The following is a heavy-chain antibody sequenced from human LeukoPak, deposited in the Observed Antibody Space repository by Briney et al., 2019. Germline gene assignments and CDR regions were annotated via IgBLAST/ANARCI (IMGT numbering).Heavy chain of an antibody. Sequence: PSETLSLTCTVSGYSVSSGYYWGWIRPPPGKGLEWIGIMYHSGDTYSNPSLKSRVTISVDTSKNQLSLRLSSVTAADTAVYYCARSKAHLSTSWYGNWFDPWGQGTLVTVSS. CDR2: MYHSGDT. V-gene: IGHV4-38-2*02. D-gene: IGHD2-2*01. CDR1: GYSVSSGYY. J-gene: IGHJ5*02. CDR3: ARSKAHLSTSWYGNWFDP.